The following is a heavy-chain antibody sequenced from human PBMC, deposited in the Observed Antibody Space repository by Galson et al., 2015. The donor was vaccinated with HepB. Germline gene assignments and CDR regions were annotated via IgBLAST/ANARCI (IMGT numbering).Heavy chain of an antibody. CDR2: LGSSGNT. Sequence: SLRLSCAASGFTFSSYAMSWVRQAPGKGLEWVSTLGSSGNTYYTDSVKGRFTISRDNSKNTLFMQMDSLRAEDTAIYYCAKRDSPGWYYFDSWGQGTLVTVSS. V-gene: IGHV3-23*01. J-gene: IGHJ4*02. CDR3: AKRDSPGWYYFDS. CDR1: GFTFSSYA. D-gene: IGHD6-19*01.